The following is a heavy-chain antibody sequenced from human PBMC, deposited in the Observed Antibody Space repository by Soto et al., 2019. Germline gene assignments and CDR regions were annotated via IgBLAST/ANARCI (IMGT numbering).Heavy chain of an antibody. CDR2: IIPIFGTA. CDR3: ARDSQSIGPSSYYYGMDV. V-gene: IGHV1-69*13. Sequence: SVKVSCKASGGTFSSYAISWVRQAPGQGLEWMGGIIPIFGTANYAQKFQGRVTITADESTSTAYMELSSLRSEDTAVYYCARDSQSIGPSSYYYGMDVWGQGTTVTVSS. D-gene: IGHD2-15*01. J-gene: IGHJ6*02. CDR1: GGTFSSYA.